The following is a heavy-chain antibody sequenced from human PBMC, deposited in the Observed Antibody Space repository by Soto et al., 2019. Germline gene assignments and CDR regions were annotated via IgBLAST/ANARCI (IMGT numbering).Heavy chain of an antibody. V-gene: IGHV3-30*18. J-gene: IGHJ4*02. CDR3: AKGSYDIMTGYPY. CDR2: ISYDGSNK. Sequence: QVQLVESGGGVVQPGRSLRLSCAASGFTFSRYGMHWVRQAPGKGLEWVAVISYDGSNKYYADSVKGRFTISRDNSKNTLYLQMNSLIAEDTAVYYCAKGSYDIMTGYPYWGQGTLVTVSS. D-gene: IGHD3-9*01. CDR1: GFTFSRYG.